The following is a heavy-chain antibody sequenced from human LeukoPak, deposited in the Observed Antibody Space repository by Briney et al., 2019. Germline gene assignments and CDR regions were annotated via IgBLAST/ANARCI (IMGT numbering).Heavy chain of an antibody. CDR2: VYFSGST. CDR1: CGSIGTYY. CDR3: AREAMAVGFARFPIFNY. J-gene: IGHJ4*02. D-gene: IGHD3-3*01. Sequence: SETLSLTCTVSCGSIGTYYWSWLRQSPGKGLEWLGNVYFSGSTNYIPSLKRRITISVDTSNNQFSLNLTSVTAADTAVYYCAREAMAVGFARFPIFNYWGQGTLVTVSS. V-gene: IGHV4-59*01.